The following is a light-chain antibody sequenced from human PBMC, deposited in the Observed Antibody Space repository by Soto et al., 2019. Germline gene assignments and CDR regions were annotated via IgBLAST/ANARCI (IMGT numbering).Light chain of an antibody. CDR1: QGVSSY. V-gene: IGKV3D-11*01. J-gene: IGKJ4*01. CDR2: DAS. Sequence: EIVLTQSPATLSLSPGERATLSCRASQGVSSYLAWYQQKPGHAPRLLIYDASNRATGIPARFSGSGPGTDFTLTISSLEPEDFAVYYCQQRSNWHPGLTFGGGTKVEIK. CDR3: QQRSNWHPGLT.